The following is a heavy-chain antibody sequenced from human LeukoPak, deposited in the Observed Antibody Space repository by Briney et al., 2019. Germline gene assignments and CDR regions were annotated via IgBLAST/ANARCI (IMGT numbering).Heavy chain of an antibody. J-gene: IGHJ4*02. CDR2: IYDSGST. D-gene: IGHD3-22*01. Sequence: SETLSLTCTVSGGSISSYYWSWIRQPPGKGLEWIGYIYDSGSTNYNPSLKSRVTISVDTSKNQFSLKLSSVTAADTAVYYCARSGDYYDSSGYPRGWGQGTLVTVSS. CDR1: GGSISSYY. V-gene: IGHV4-59*08. CDR3: ARSGDYYDSSGYPRG.